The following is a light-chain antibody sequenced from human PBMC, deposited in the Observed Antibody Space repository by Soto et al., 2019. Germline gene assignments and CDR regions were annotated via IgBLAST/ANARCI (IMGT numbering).Light chain of an antibody. CDR2: DAS. Sequence: EVVLTQSPATLSLSPGESATLSCRASQSVNTYVSWCQQKPGQAPRLLIYDASNRASDIPARFSGSGFGTDVSLTITSLEPADFAVYYCQQRMSWPPITFGQGTRLDIK. CDR3: QQRMSWPPIT. J-gene: IGKJ5*01. V-gene: IGKV3-11*01. CDR1: QSVNTY.